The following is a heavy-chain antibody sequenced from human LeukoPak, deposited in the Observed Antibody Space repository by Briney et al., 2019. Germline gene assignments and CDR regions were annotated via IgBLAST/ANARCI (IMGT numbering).Heavy chain of an antibody. D-gene: IGHD3-3*01. CDR3: ARDRIRITIFGVAPTYFDY. J-gene: IGHJ4*02. CDR2: IYYSGST. CDR1: GGSISSYY. V-gene: IGHV4-59*12. Sequence: PSETLSLTCTVSGGSISSYYWSWIRQPPGKGLEWIGYIYYSGSTNYNPSLKSRVTISVDTSKNQFSLKLSSVTAADTAVYYCARDRIRITIFGVAPTYFDYWGQGTLVTVSS.